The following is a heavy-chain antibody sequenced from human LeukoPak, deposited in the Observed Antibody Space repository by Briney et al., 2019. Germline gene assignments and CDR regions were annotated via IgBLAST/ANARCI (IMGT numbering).Heavy chain of an antibody. V-gene: IGHV3-48*04. CDR3: ARDRGGSYSAIDY. D-gene: IGHD1-26*01. Sequence: GGSLRLSCAASEFTYSAYAMNWVRQAPGKGLEWVSFISSSSSTIYYADSVKGRFTISRDSAKNSLYLQMNSLRAEDTAVYYCARDRGGSYSAIDYWGQGTLVTVSS. J-gene: IGHJ4*02. CDR1: EFTYSAYA. CDR2: ISSSSSTI.